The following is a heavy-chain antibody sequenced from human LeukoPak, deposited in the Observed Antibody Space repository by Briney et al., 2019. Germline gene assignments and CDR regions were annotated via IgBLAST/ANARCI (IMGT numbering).Heavy chain of an antibody. CDR2: IYYSGST. J-gene: IGHJ4*02. CDR1: GGSISSGGYS. CDR3: ARASRSLQADY. D-gene: IGHD4-11*01. V-gene: IGHV4-31*03. Sequence: TTSQTLSLTCTVSGGSISSGGYSWSWIRQHPGKGLEWIGYIYYSGSTYYNPSLKSRVTISVDTSKNQFSLKLSSVTVADTAVYYCARASRSLQADYWGQGTLVTVSS.